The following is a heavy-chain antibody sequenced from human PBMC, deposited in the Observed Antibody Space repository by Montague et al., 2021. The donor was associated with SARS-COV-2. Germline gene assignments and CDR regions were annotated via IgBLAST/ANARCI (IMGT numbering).Heavy chain of an antibody. CDR2: TYYRSKWYN. D-gene: IGHD6-19*01. CDR1: GDSVSSNSAA. J-gene: IGHJ3*02. Sequence: CAISGDSVSSNSAAWNWIRQSPSRGLEWLGRTYYRSKWYNDYAVSVKSRITINPDTSKNQFSLKLSSVTAADTAVYYCARHKGGEWLVRRSAFDIWGQGTMVTVSS. CDR3: ARHKGGEWLVRRSAFDI. V-gene: IGHV6-1*01.